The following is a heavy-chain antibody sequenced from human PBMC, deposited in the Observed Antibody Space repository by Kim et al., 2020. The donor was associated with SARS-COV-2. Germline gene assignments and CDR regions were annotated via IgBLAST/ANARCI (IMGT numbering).Heavy chain of an antibody. D-gene: IGHD3-9*01. J-gene: IGHJ6*02. V-gene: IGHV3-23*01. Sequence: GGSLRLSCAASGFTFSSYAMSWVRQAPGKGLEWVSAISGSGGSTYYADSVKGRFTISRDNSKNTLYLQMNSLRAEDTAVYYCANLGASDRGILTGYLSSYYYYGMDVWGQGTTVTVSS. CDR2: ISGSGGST. CDR3: ANLGASDRGILTGYLSSYYYYGMDV. CDR1: GFTFSSYA.